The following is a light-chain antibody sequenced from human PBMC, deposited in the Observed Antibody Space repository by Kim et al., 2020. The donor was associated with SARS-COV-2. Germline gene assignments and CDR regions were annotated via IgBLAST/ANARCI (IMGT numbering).Light chain of an antibody. Sequence: VSVALGQTATITGGGNNIGNTNVHWYQQKPGQAPVLVIYRDTSRPSGVPERFSGSNSGDTATLTISRAQAGDEADYYCQVWDSSALFGGGTQLTVL. V-gene: IGLV3-9*01. CDR1: NIGNTN. J-gene: IGLJ2*01. CDR2: RDT. CDR3: QVWDSSAL.